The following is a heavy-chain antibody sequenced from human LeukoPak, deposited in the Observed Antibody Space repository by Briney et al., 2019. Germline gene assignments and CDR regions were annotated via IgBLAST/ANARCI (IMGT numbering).Heavy chain of an antibody. CDR3: ARGDYGLDY. CDR2: INHSGST. D-gene: IGHD3-16*01. V-gene: IGHV4-34*01. Sequence: SETLSLTCAVYGGSFSGYYLSWIRQPPGKGLEWIGEINHSGSTNYNPSLKSRVTISVDTSKNQFSLKLSSVTAADTAVYYCARGDYGLDYWGQGTLVTVSS. J-gene: IGHJ4*02. CDR1: GGSFSGYY.